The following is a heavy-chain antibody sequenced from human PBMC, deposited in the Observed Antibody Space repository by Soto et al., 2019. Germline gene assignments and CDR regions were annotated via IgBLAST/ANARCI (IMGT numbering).Heavy chain of an antibody. CDR3: ATAYDFWSGYYGFDY. J-gene: IGHJ4*02. V-gene: IGHV1-18*01. D-gene: IGHD3-3*01. CDR1: GYTFTSYG. Sequence: GASVKVSCKASGYTFTSYGISWVRQAPGQGLEWMGWISAYNGNTNYAQKLQGRVTMTTDTSTSTAYMELRSLRSDDTAVYYCATAYDFWSGYYGFDYWGQGTLVPVSS. CDR2: ISAYNGNT.